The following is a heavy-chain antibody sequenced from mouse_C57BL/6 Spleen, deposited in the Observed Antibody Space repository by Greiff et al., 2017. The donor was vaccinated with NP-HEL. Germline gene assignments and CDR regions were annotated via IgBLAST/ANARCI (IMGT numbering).Heavy chain of an antibody. Sequence: QVQLKQSGAELVKPGASVKISCKASGYAFSSYWMNWVKQRPGKGLEWIGQIYPGDGDTNYNGKFKGKATLTADKSSSTAYMQLSSLTSEDSAVYFCARKDYNGAMDYWGQGTSVTVSS. CDR1: GYAFSSYW. CDR2: IYPGDGDT. D-gene: IGHD1-3*01. CDR3: ARKDYNGAMDY. J-gene: IGHJ4*01. V-gene: IGHV1-80*01.